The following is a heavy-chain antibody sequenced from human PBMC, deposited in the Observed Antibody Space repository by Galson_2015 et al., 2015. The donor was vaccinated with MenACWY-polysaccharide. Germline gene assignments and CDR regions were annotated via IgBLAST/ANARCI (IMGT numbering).Heavy chain of an antibody. J-gene: IGHJ5*02. CDR2: ISGSGGKT. D-gene: IGHD3-10*01. CDR3: AKEARSSSYAGS. CDR1: GFTFNTYA. Sequence: SLRLSCAASGFTFNTYAMSWVRQAPGKRLEWVSAISGSGGKTYYADSVKGRFTISRDNSKNTLYLQMNSLRVEDAAIYYCAKEARSSSYAGSWGQGTLVTVSS. V-gene: IGHV3-23*01.